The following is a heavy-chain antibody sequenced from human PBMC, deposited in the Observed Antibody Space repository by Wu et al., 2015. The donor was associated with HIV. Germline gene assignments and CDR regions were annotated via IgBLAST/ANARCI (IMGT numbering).Heavy chain of an antibody. V-gene: IGHV1-18*01. CDR2: ISVDTGTT. CDR3: ARGSCSGGSCHKFDNYYYMDV. J-gene: IGHJ6*03. Sequence: QVQLVQSGAEVKKPGSSVKVSCRASGGTLTDYSFTWVRQAPGQGLEWMGWISVDTGTTNYEQMLQGRVTMTIDTSTSTAYMELRGLRSDDTAVYFCARGSCSGGSCHKFDNYYYMDVVGQGDHGHRLL. D-gene: IGHD2-15*01. CDR1: GGTLTDYS.